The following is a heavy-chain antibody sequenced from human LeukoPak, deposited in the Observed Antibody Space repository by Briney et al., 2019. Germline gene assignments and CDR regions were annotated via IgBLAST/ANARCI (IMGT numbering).Heavy chain of an antibody. D-gene: IGHD2-21*01. Sequence: SETLSLTCTVSGGSISSSSYYWGWIRQPPGKGLEWIGSIYYSGSTYYNPSLKSQVTISVDTSKNQFSLKLSSVTAADTAVYYCASSPSNSYFFDYWGQGTLVTVSS. CDR2: IYYSGST. V-gene: IGHV4-39*07. CDR1: GGSISSSSYY. J-gene: IGHJ4*02. CDR3: ASSPSNSYFFDY.